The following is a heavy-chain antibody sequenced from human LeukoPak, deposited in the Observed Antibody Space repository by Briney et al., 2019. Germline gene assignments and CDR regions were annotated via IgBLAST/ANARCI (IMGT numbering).Heavy chain of an antibody. CDR3: ARDQWQWLGHFDY. CDR2: IWYDGSNK. V-gene: IGHV3-33*08. J-gene: IGHJ4*02. CDR1: GFTFSSYA. D-gene: IGHD6-19*01. Sequence: GGSLRLSCAASGFTFSSYAMHWVRQAPGKGLEWVAVIWYDGSNKYYADSVKGRFTISRDNSKNTLYLQMNSLRAEDTAVYYCARDQWQWLGHFDYWGQGTLVTVSS.